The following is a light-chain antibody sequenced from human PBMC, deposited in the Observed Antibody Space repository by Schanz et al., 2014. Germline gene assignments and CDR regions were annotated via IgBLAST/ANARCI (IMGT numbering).Light chain of an antibody. CDR2: WAS. V-gene: IGKV4-1*01. CDR3: QQGHSTPHT. Sequence: DIVMTQSPDSLAVSLGERATIHCKSSQSVLSRSNSKYYLAWYQQKPGQPPKLLFSWASTRESGVPDRFSGSGSGTDFTLSISSLQPEDFATYYCQQGHSTPHTFGQGTKLQIK. CDR1: QSVLSRSNSKYY. J-gene: IGKJ2*01.